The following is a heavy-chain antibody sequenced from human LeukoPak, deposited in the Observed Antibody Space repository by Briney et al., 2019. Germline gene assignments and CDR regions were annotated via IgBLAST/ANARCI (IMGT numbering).Heavy chain of an antibody. CDR3: ARYGGSGTYYFDY. Sequence: SETLSLTCTVSGGSVSSGGYAWTWFRQSPGKGLEWIGYIYDSGSTYYKPSLKSRVTISLDGSNNQFSLKMTSVTAADTAVYYCARYGGSGTYYFDYWGQGTPVTVSS. V-gene: IGHV4-30-2*06. D-gene: IGHD3-10*01. CDR2: IYDSGST. CDR1: GGSVSSGGYA. J-gene: IGHJ4*02.